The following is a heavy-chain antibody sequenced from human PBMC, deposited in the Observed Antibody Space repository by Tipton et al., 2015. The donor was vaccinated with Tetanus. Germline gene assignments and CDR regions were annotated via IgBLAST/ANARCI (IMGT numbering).Heavy chain of an antibody. CDR2: IYFSGST. J-gene: IGHJ4*02. V-gene: IGHV4-39*01. CDR1: GASISNSSSY. CDR3: AKLFRVRARGITMVVVVPPGYFDY. D-gene: IGHD3-22*01. Sequence: TLSLTCTVSGASISNSSSYWGWIRQSSGKGLEWIGNIYFSGSTYYNPSLKSRVTISVDTSKNQFSLRLNSVTAADTAVYYCAKLFRVRARGITMVVVVPPGYFDYWGQGTLVTVSS.